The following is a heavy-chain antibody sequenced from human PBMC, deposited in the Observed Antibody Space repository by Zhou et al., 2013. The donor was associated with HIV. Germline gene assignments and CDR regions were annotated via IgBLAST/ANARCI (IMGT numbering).Heavy chain of an antibody. CDR3: ARGYVWGSPKPLPFGP. D-gene: IGHD3-16*01. CDR2: INPSGGST. Sequence: QVQLVQSGAEVKKPGASVKVSCKASGYTFTSYYMHWVRQAPGQGLEWMGIINPSGGSTSYAQKFQGRVTMTRDTSTSTVYMELSSLRSEDTAVYYCARGYVWGSPKPLPFGPWGQGTLVTVSS. V-gene: IGHV1-46*01. CDR1: GYTFTSYY. J-gene: IGHJ5*02.